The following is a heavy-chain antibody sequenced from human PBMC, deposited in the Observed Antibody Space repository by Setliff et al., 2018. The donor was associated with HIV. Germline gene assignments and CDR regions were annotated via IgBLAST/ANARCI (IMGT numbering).Heavy chain of an antibody. Sequence: ASVKVSCKASGYTFSRYAMHWVRQAPGQRLEWMGWINAGNGNTKYSQKFQCRVSIARDTSASTAYMELSSLRSEDTAVYYCARVQRMAVAGTQYYYMDVWSKGTTVTVSS. J-gene: IGHJ6*03. CDR3: ARVQRMAVAGTQYYYMDV. V-gene: IGHV1-3*01. D-gene: IGHD6-19*01. CDR1: GYTFSRYA. CDR2: INAGNGNT.